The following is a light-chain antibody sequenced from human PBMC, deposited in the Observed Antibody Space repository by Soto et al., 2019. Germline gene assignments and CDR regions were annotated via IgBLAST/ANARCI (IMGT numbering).Light chain of an antibody. CDR2: EVS. V-gene: IGLV2-8*01. CDR3: SSYAGSNNGRV. Sequence: QSVLTQPPSASGSPGQSVTISCTGTSSDVGGYNYVSWYQQHPGKAPKLMIYEVSKRPSGVPDRFSGSKSGNTASLTVSGLQAEDEADYYCSSYAGSNNGRVFGTGTKVPS. CDR1: SSDVGGYNY. J-gene: IGLJ1*01.